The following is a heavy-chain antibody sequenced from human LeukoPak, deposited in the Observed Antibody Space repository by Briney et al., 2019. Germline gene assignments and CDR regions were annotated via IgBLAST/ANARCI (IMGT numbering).Heavy chain of an antibody. J-gene: IGHJ4*02. Sequence: VKPSETLSLTCTVSDYAITGYYWGWIRQPPGTGLDWIGHLHYGGSTNYNPSLKSRVTISVDTSKNHFSLKLSSVTAADTAVYYCARGYSTSWTYYFDYWGQGALVTVSS. CDR3: ARGYSTSWTYYFDY. CDR1: DYAITGYY. V-gene: IGHV4-59*01. CDR2: LHYGGST. D-gene: IGHD6-13*01.